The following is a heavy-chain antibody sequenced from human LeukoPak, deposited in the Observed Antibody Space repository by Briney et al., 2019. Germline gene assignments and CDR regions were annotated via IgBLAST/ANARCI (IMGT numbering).Heavy chain of an antibody. V-gene: IGHV4-59*01. J-gene: IGHJ6*02. D-gene: IGHD1-26*01. Sequence: SETLSLTCIVSGDSISSYYWSWIRQPPGKGLEWIGYIYYSGSTNYNPSLKSRVTISVDTSKNQFSLKLSSVTAADTAVYYCARVGGTNYYYYGMDVWGQGTTVTVSS. CDR3: ARVGGTNYYYYGMDV. CDR1: GDSISSYY. CDR2: IYYSGST.